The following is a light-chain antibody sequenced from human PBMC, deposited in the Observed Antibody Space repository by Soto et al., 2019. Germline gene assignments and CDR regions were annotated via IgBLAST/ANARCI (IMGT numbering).Light chain of an antibody. CDR3: QQYNNWPGT. V-gene: IGKV3-15*01. CDR1: QSVSSN. Sequence: EIVMPQSPATLSVSPGERATLSCRASQSVSSNLAWYQQQPGQAPRLLIYGASTSATGIPARFSGSGSGTEFTLTISSMQSEDFAFYYCQQYNNWPGTFGQGTKVEIK. CDR2: GAS. J-gene: IGKJ1*01.